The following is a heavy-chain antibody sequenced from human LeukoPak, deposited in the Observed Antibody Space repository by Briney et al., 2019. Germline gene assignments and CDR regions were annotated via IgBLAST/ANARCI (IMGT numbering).Heavy chain of an antibody. CDR3: AKAQSVAGPGFSDY. CDR1: GGSISSYY. D-gene: IGHD6-19*01. V-gene: IGHV3-23*01. CDR2: ISGSGGST. Sequence: ETLSLTCTVSGGSISSYYWSWVRQAPGKGLEWVSAISGSGGSTYYADSVKGRFTISRDNSKNTLYLQMNSLRAEDTAVYYCAKAQSVAGPGFSDYWGQGTLVTVSS. J-gene: IGHJ4*02.